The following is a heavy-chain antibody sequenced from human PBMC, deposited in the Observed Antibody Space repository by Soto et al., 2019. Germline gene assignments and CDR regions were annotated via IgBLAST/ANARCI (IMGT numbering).Heavy chain of an antibody. J-gene: IGHJ6*02. Sequence: QVQLVQSGAEVKKPGSSVKVSCKASGGTFNNYPITWVRQAPGQGLEWMGGSIPIYGTANYAQKFQGRVTITVHESTSTSYTELSSVRSEDTAIYYCARGRGYSGDDHYYYFDMDVWGQGTTVNVPS. D-gene: IGHD5-12*01. CDR1: GGTFNNYP. CDR2: SIPIYGTA. V-gene: IGHV1-69*01. CDR3: ARGRGYSGDDHYYYFDMDV.